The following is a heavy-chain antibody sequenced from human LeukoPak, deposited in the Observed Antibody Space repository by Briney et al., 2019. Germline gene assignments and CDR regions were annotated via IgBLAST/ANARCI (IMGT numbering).Heavy chain of an antibody. Sequence: SETLSLTCTVSGGSISSYYWSWIRQPPGKGLEWIGYIYYSGSTNYNPSLKSRVTISVDTSKNQFSLKLSSVTAADTAVYHCARVGLATSCYDLWGQGTMVTVSS. D-gene: IGHD2-2*01. J-gene: IGHJ3*01. CDR1: GGSISSYY. CDR3: ARVGLATSCYDL. CDR2: IYYSGST. V-gene: IGHV4-59*01.